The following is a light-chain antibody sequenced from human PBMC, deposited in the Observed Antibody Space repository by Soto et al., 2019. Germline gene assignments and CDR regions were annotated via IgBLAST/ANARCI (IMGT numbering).Light chain of an antibody. Sequence: DIQMTQSPSSLSASVGDRVTITCRASQSISSYLNWYQQKQGKAPKLLIYAASSLPIGVPSRFSGSGSGTDFTLTISSLQPEDFATYYCQQRYSTLVDFGQGTKLEIK. J-gene: IGKJ2*01. V-gene: IGKV1-39*01. CDR2: AAS. CDR1: QSISSY. CDR3: QQRYSTLVD.